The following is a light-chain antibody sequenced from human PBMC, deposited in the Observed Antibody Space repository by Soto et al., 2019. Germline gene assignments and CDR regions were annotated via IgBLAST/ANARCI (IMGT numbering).Light chain of an antibody. CDR2: EVS. Sequence: QSVLTQPASVSGSPGQSITISCTGTSSDVGSYNLVSWYQQHPGKAPKLMIYEVSKRPSGVSNRFSGSKSGNTASLTISGLQAEDEADYYCCSYAGSSTSLFGTGTQLTVL. V-gene: IGLV2-23*02. CDR1: SSDVGSYNL. CDR3: CSYAGSSTSL. J-gene: IGLJ1*01.